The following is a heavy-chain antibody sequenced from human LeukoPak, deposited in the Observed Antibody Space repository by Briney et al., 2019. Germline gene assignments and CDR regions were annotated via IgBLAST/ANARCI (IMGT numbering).Heavy chain of an antibody. CDR1: GFTFSDYY. J-gene: IGHJ4*02. Sequence: GGSLRLSRAASGFTFSDYYMSWIRQAPGKGLEWVSYISSSGSTIYYADSVKGRFTISRDNAKNSLYLQMNSLRAEDTAVYYCARDLLVGYFDYWGQGTLVTVSS. V-gene: IGHV3-11*01. CDR3: ARDLLVGYFDY. CDR2: ISSSGSTI. D-gene: IGHD2-21*01.